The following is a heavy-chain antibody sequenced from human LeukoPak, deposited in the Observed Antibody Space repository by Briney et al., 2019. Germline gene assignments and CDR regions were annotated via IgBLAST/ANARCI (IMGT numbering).Heavy chain of an antibody. V-gene: IGHV4-34*01. CDR2: INHSGST. CDR1: GGSFSGYY. CDR3: ARLWTNQMYHFDY. Sequence: PSETLSLTCAVYGGSFSGYYWSWIRQPPGKGLEWIGEINHSGSTNYNPSLKSRVTISLDTSKNRFSLKLSSVTAADTAVYYCARLWTNQMYHFDYWGQGTLVTVSS. D-gene: IGHD3/OR15-3a*01. J-gene: IGHJ4*02.